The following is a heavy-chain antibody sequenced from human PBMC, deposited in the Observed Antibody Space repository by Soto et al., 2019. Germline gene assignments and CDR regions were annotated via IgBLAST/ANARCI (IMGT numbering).Heavy chain of an antibody. V-gene: IGHV4-4*07. CDR3: ASNTYDILTDFDHLTAFDI. CDR1: GGSISSYY. CDR2: IYTSGST. J-gene: IGHJ3*02. Sequence: QVQLQESGPGLVKSSETLSLTCTVSGGSISSYYWSWLRQSAGKGLEWIGRIYTSGSTNYNPSLKSRLIMSVDTTKNNFSLKLNSVTAADTAVYYCASNTYDILTDFDHLTAFDIWGQGTLVTVSS. D-gene: IGHD3-9*01.